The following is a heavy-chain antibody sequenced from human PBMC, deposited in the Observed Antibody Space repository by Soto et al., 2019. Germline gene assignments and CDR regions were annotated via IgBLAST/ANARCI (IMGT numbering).Heavy chain of an antibody. V-gene: IGHV1-3*01. Sequence: ASVKVSCKASGYTFTSYAMHWVRQAPGQRLEWMGWINAGNGNTKYSQKFQGRVTITRDTSASTAYMELSSLRSEDTAVYYCARPHDYGDYEYVFDIWGQGTMVTV. CDR3: ARPHDYGDYEYVFDI. J-gene: IGHJ3*02. CDR2: INAGNGNT. D-gene: IGHD4-17*01. CDR1: GYTFTSYA.